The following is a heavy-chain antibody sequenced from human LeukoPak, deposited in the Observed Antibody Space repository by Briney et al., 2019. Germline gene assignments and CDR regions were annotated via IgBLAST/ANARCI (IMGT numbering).Heavy chain of an antibody. CDR1: GXSISSGDDF. D-gene: IGHD3-3*01. J-gene: IGHJ4*02. V-gene: IGHV4-30-4*01. CDR3: ARSRVRSFDY. Sequence: PSETLSLTCSVSGXSISSGDDFWSWIRRPPGRGLEWIGYTYNSGSTYYNPSLKSRVTISEDTSKNQFSLKLTPVTAADTAVYYCARSRVRSFDYWGQGTLVTVSS. CDR2: TYNSGST.